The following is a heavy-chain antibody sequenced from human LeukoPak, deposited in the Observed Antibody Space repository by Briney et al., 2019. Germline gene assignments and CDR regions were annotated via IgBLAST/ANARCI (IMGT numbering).Heavy chain of an antibody. J-gene: IGHJ4*02. Sequence: SETLSLTCTVSGGSISSGSYYWSWIRQPAGKGLEWIGRIYTSGSTNYNPSLKSRVTISVDTSKNQFSLKLSSVTAADTALYYCARFGCSSTSCLGFWGQGPLVTVSS. CDR1: GGSISSGSYY. D-gene: IGHD2-2*01. CDR3: ARFGCSSTSCLGF. CDR2: IYTSGST. V-gene: IGHV4-61*02.